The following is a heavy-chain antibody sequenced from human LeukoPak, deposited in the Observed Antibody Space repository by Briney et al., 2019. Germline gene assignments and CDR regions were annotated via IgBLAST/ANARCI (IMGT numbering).Heavy chain of an antibody. V-gene: IGHV4-39*01. D-gene: IGHD3-10*01. CDR2: IYYSGST. CDR1: GGSISSSSYY. J-gene: IGHJ3*02. CDR3: ASYYYGSGSPYAFDI. Sequence: SETLSLTCTVSGGSISSSSYYWDWIRQPPGKGLEWIGSIYYSGSTYYNPSLKSRVTISVDTSKNQFSLKLSSVTAADTAVYYCASYYYGSGSPYAFDIWGQGTMVTVSS.